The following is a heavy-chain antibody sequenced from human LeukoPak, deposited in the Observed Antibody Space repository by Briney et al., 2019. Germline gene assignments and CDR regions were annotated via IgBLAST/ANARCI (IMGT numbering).Heavy chain of an antibody. V-gene: IGHV1-18*01. CDR2: IRAYNGNT. J-gene: IGHJ3*02. CDR3: ARVGAGVSGWLNILGDAFDI. Sequence: ASVKVSCKASGYTFTSYGISWVRQAPGQGLEWMGWIRAYNGNTNYAQKLQGRVTMTTDTSTSTAYMELRSLRSDDTAVYYCARVGAGVSGWLNILGDAFDIWGQGTMVTVSS. D-gene: IGHD6-19*01. CDR1: GYTFTSYG.